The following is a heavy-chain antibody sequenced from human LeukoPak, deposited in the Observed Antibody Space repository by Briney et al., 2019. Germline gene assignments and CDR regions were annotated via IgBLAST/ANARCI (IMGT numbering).Heavy chain of an antibody. V-gene: IGHV3-48*02. CDR2: ISSGSSSR. CDR3: ARARIVVVSANYFDY. CDR1: GFSFSTTS. D-gene: IGHD2-21*01. J-gene: IGHJ4*02. Sequence: GGSLRLSCVASGFSFSTTSMNWVRQAPGKGLEWVSYISSGSSSRYYADSVKGRFTISRDNAKNSLYLQMNSLSDEDTAIYYCARARIVVVSANYFDYWGQGILVIVSS.